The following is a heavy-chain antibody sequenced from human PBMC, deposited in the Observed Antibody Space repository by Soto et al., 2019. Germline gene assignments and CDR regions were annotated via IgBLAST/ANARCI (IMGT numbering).Heavy chain of an antibody. V-gene: IGHV3-23*01. D-gene: IGHD6-19*01. CDR2: ISGSGGST. Sequence: GGSLRLSCAASGFTFSSYAMSWVRQAPGKGLEWVSAISGSGGSTYYADSVKGRFTISRDNSKNTLYLQMNSLRAEDTAVYYCAKDPIRGSGWSAYFDYWGQGTLVTVSS. CDR3: AKDPIRGSGWSAYFDY. J-gene: IGHJ4*02. CDR1: GFTFSSYA.